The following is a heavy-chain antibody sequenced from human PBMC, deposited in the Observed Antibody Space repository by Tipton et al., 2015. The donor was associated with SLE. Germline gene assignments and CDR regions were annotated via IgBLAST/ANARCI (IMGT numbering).Heavy chain of an antibody. CDR3: ARHLGGASYFYTNWFDP. Sequence: TLSLTCTVSGGSLSGDTYYWSWIRQPAGEGLEWIGRIFTSGNTNYNPSLKSRVTISVDTSKNQFSLELSSVTVADTAVYHCARHLGGASYFYTNWFDPWGQGTLVTVSS. V-gene: IGHV4-61*02. CDR2: IFTSGNT. CDR1: GGSLSGDTYY. D-gene: IGHD1-26*01. J-gene: IGHJ5*02.